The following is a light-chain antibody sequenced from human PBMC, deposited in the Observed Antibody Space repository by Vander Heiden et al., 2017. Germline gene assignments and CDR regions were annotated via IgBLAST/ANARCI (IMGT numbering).Light chain of an antibody. CDR1: RSVSSN. CDR3: QQCNGWPPRFT. V-gene: IGKV3-15*01. Sequence: EIVLTQSPATLSVSPGERAILSCRASRSVSSNLAWYQQKPGQAPRLLIYDASTRATTVPARFSGSGSGTEFTLSISSLQSEDSAVYYCQQCNGWPPRFTFGQGTKVEIK. J-gene: IGKJ2*01. CDR2: DAS.